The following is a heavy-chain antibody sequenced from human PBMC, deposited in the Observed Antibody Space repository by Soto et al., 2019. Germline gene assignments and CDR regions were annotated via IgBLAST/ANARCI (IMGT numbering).Heavy chain of an antibody. D-gene: IGHD3-3*01. Sequence: SVTVSCEASGGTFSSYSSSWVRQAPGQGLEWMGGIIPIFGTANYAQKFQGRFTITADESTSTAYMELSSLRSEDTAVYYCSIDENTIFGVVIRRPYGMDVWGKGTTVTVSS. J-gene: IGHJ6*04. V-gene: IGHV1-69*13. CDR2: IIPIFGTA. CDR3: SIDENTIFGVVIRRPYGMDV. CDR1: GGTFSSYS.